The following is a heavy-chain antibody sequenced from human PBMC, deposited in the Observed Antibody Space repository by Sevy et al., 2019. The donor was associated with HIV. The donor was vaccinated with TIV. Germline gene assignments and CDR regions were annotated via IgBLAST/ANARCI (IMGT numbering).Heavy chain of an antibody. Sequence: ASVKVSCKASGYTFTAYYMHWVRQAPGLGLEWMGWINPNSGGTNYAQKFQGRVTMTRETSNSTAYMELRRLRSDDTAVYYCARGGSLRYYDSSGYSWFDPWGQGTLVTVSS. CDR3: ARGGSLRYYDSSGYSWFDP. V-gene: IGHV1-2*02. CDR1: GYTFTAYY. CDR2: INPNSGGT. J-gene: IGHJ5*02. D-gene: IGHD3-22*01.